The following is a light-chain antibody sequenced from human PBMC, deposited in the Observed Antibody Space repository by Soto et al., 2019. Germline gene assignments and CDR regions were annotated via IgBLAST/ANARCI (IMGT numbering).Light chain of an antibody. CDR3: AAWDASMNGVV. V-gene: IGLV1-44*01. CDR2: SNN. J-gene: IGLJ2*01. Sequence: QSVLTQPPSASGTPGQRVTISCSGSSSNIGSNTVNWYQQLPGTAPKLLIYSNNQRPSGVPDRFSGSMSGTSASLAISGLQSEDEADYYCAAWDASMNGVVFGGGTKLTVL. CDR1: SSNIGSNT.